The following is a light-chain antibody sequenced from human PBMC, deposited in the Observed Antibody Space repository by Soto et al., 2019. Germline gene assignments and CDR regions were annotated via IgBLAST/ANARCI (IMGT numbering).Light chain of an antibody. CDR1: SSDVGAYNY. CDR3: SSYTRSTTLVV. Sequence: QSALTQPASVSGSPGQSITISCTGTSSDVGAYNYVYWYQQHPGKAPKLMIYEVSTRPSGISNRFSGSKSGNTASLTISGLQAEDEADYYCSSYTRSTTLVVFGGGTTLTVL. V-gene: IGLV2-14*01. CDR2: EVS. J-gene: IGLJ3*02.